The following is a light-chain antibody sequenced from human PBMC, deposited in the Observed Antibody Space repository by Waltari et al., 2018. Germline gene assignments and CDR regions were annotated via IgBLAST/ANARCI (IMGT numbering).Light chain of an antibody. J-gene: IGKJ1*01. Sequence: EIVLTQSPGTLSLSPGERATLSCRASQSVGRTLTWYQQKPGQAPRLLIYGASSRATDIPDRFSGSGSGTDFSLTISRLEPEDFAVYYCQHYVRLPVTFDQGTKVEIK. CDR2: GAS. CDR3: QHYVRLPVT. CDR1: QSVGRT. V-gene: IGKV3-20*01.